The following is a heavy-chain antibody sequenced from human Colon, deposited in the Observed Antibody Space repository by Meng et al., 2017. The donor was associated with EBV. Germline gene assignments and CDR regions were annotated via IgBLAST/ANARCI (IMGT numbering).Heavy chain of an antibody. CDR2: VRYSGTA. J-gene: IGHJ4*02. V-gene: IGHV4-39*01. Sequence: QLHLQEAGPGLLNPSETLSLPCTVSCGSLDNSDYFWDWIRQPPGKGLEWIGSVRYSGTAYYNPSLTSRVTISVDTSKNQFSLNLSSLTAADTAVYYCARHVYGDSYGFWGQGTLVTVSS. CDR3: ARHVYGDSYGF. CDR1: CGSLDNSDYF. D-gene: IGHD4-17*01.